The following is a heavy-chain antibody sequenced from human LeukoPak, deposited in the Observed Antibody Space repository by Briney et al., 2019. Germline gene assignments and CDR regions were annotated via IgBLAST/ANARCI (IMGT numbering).Heavy chain of an antibody. CDR2: INHSGST. Sequence: PSETLSLTCAVYGGSFSGYYWSWIRQPPGKGLEWIGEINHSGSTNYNPSLKSRVTISVDTSKNQFSLKLSSVTAADTAVYYCARGRARYQLPGVYYYYGMDVWGQGTTVTVSS. J-gene: IGHJ6*02. D-gene: IGHD2-2*01. V-gene: IGHV4-34*01. CDR1: GGSFSGYY. CDR3: ARGRARYQLPGVYYYYGMDV.